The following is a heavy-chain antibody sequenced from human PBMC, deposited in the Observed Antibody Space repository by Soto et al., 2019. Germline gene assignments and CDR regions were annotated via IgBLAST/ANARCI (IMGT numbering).Heavy chain of an antibody. CDR2: ISGSGGST. J-gene: IGHJ5*02. CDR1: GFTFSSYA. Sequence: GGSLRLSCAASGFTFSSYAMSWVRQAPGKGLEWVSAISGSGGSTYYADSVKGRFTISRDNSKNTLYLQMNSLRAEDTAVYYCAKDITYCSGGSCYSSWFDPWGQGTLVTVSS. V-gene: IGHV3-23*01. D-gene: IGHD2-15*01. CDR3: AKDITYCSGGSCYSSWFDP.